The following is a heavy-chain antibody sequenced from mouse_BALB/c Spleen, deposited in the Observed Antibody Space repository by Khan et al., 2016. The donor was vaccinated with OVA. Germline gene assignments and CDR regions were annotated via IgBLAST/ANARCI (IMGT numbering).Heavy chain of an antibody. CDR3: ARTARIKY. D-gene: IGHD1-2*01. CDR1: GYSITSGYD. V-gene: IGHV3-2*02. Sequence: EVQLQESGPGLVKPSQSLSLTCTVTGYSITSGYDWNWIRQFPGNKLEWMGYISYSGSTNNNPSLKSRISITRDTSKNQFFLQLNSVTTEDTATYYCARTARIKYWGQGTTLTVSS. CDR2: ISYSGST. J-gene: IGHJ2*01.